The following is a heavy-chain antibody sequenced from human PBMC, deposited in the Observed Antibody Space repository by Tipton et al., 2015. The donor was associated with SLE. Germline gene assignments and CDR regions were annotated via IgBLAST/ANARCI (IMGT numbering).Heavy chain of an antibody. D-gene: IGHD2-21*02. Sequence: TLSLTCAVYGGSFSSYYWSWIRQPPGKGLEWIGYIYYSGSTNYNPSLKSRVTISPDTSNNQASLKLSSVTAADTAVYYCTRAVGTGYYYYMDVWGKGTTVTVSS. CDR1: GGSFSSYY. CDR3: TRAVGTGYYYYMDV. CDR2: IYYSGST. J-gene: IGHJ6*03. V-gene: IGHV4-59*01.